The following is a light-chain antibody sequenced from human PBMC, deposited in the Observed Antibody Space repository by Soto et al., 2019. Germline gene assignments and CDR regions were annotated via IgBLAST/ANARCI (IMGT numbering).Light chain of an antibody. CDR2: GNS. V-gene: IGLV1-40*01. Sequence: QSVLTQPPSVSGAPGQRVTISCTGSSSNIGAGYDVHWYQQLPGTAPKLLIYGNSNRPSGVPDRISGSKSGTSASLAITGLRDEDEADYYCQSYDSSLSGWVFGGGPKLTVL. J-gene: IGLJ3*02. CDR1: SSNIGAGYD. CDR3: QSYDSSLSGWV.